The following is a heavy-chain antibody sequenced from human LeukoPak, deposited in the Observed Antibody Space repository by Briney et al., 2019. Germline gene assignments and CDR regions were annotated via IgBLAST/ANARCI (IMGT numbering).Heavy chain of an antibody. V-gene: IGHV3-9*01. J-gene: IGHJ2*01. D-gene: IGHD6-13*01. CDR3: AKGPGLGAGKRYLDL. CDR1: GFMFNDYA. Sequence: GGSLRLSCAPSGFMFNDYALHWVRQAPGKGLEWVSSISWNSGNMYYVDSVKGRYTISRDNAKNSLSLQMNSLKPEDTALYYCAKGPGLGAGKRYLDLWGRGTLVIVSS. CDR2: ISWNSGNM.